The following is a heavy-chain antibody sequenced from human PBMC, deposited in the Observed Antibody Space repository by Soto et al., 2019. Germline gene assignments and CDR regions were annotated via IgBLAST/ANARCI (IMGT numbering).Heavy chain of an antibody. CDR1: GGSFSGYY. CDR3: ARGWGSSGWSDAFDI. CDR2: INHSGST. J-gene: IGHJ3*02. V-gene: IGHV4-34*01. D-gene: IGHD6-19*01. Sequence: SETLSLTCAVYGGSFSGYYWSWIRQPPGKGLEWIGEINHSGSTNYNPSLKSRVTLSVDTSKNQFSLKLSSVTAADTAVYYCARGWGSSGWSDAFDIWGQGTMVTVSS.